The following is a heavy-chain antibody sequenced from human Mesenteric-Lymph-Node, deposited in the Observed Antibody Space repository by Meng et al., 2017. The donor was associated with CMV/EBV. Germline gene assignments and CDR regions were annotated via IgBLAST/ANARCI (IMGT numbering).Heavy chain of an antibody. Sequence: GGSLRLSCAASGFMFSSYSMNWVRQAPGKGLEWVSSISGSGGSTYYADSVKGRFTISRDNSKNTLYLEMNSLRVEDTAVYYCAKRPSPFIIVPAAIYFDYWGQGTLVTVSS. CDR3: AKRPSPFIIVPAAIYFDY. J-gene: IGHJ4*02. CDR1: GFMFSSYS. D-gene: IGHD2-2*02. CDR2: ISGSGGST. V-gene: IGHV3-23*01.